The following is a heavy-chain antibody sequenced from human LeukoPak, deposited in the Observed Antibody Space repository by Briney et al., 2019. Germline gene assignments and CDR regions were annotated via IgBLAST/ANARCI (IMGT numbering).Heavy chain of an antibody. D-gene: IGHD2-15*01. CDR3: ARARRYLLVVVAADETSATYYYYYYMDV. V-gene: IGHV1-46*01. CDR1: GYTFTGYY. CDR2: INPSGGST. Sequence: GASVKVSCKASGYTFTGYYMHWVRQAPGQGLEWMGIINPSGGSTSYAQKFQGRVTMTRDTSTSTVYMELSSLRSEDTAVYYCARARRYLLVVVAADETSATYYYYYYMDVWGKGTTVTVSS. J-gene: IGHJ6*03.